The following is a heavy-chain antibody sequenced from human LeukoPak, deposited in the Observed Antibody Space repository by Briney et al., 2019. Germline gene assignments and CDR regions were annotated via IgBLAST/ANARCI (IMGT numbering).Heavy chain of an antibody. Sequence: PSETLSLTCTVSGGSISSSSYYWGWIRQPPGKGLEWIGSIYYSGSTYYNPSLKSRVTISVDTSKNQFSLKLSSVTAADTAVYYCARVLRFLEWLSPFDYWGQGTLVTVSS. CDR3: ARVLRFLEWLSPFDY. J-gene: IGHJ4*02. V-gene: IGHV4-39*07. CDR2: IYYSGST. CDR1: GGSISSSSYY. D-gene: IGHD3-3*01.